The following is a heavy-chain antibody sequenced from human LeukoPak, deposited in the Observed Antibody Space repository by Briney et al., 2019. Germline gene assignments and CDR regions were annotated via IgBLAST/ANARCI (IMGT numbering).Heavy chain of an antibody. Sequence: GGSLRLSCAASGFTFSSYGMHWVRQAPGKGLEWVAVISYDGSNKYYADSVKGRFTISRDNSKNTLYLQMNSLRAEDTAVYYCAKDMGRSVAGHGGYYYYGMDVWGQGTTVTVSS. D-gene: IGHD6-19*01. J-gene: IGHJ6*02. CDR2: ISYDGSNK. CDR3: AKDMGRSVAGHGGYYYYGMDV. CDR1: GFTFSSYG. V-gene: IGHV3-30*18.